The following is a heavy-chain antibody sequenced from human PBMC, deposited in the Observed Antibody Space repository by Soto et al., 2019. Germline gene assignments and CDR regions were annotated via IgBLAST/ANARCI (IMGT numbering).Heavy chain of an antibody. Sequence: QSQTLSLTCAISGDSVSSNSAAWNWIRQSPSRGLEWLGRTYYRSKWYNDYAVSVKSRITINPDTSKNQFSLQLNSVTPEDTAVYYCARANGHSGYDLRFDYWGQGTLVTVSS. CDR3: ARANGHSGYDLRFDY. J-gene: IGHJ4*02. V-gene: IGHV6-1*01. CDR2: TYYRSKWYN. CDR1: GDSVSSNSAA. D-gene: IGHD5-12*01.